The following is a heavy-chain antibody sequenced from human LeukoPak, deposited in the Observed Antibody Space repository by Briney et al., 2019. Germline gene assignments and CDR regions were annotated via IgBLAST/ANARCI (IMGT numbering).Heavy chain of an antibody. J-gene: IGHJ3*02. CDR1: GYTFTSYG. CDR3: ARDPLYDILTGYLLGAFDI. D-gene: IGHD3-9*01. CDR2: ISAYNGNT. V-gene: IGHV1-18*01. Sequence: ASVKVSCKASGYTFTSYGISWVRQAPGQGLEWMGWISAYNGNTNYAQKLQGRVTMTTDTSTSTAYMELRSLRSDDTAVYYCARDPLYDILTGYLLGAFDIWGQGTTVTVSS.